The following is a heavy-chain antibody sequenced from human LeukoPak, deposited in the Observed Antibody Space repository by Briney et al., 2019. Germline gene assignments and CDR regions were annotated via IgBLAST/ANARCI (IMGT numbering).Heavy chain of an antibody. CDR2: ITDNGGNT. CDR1: GFTFSSYA. CDR3: VKDLYYDNSGYYSGAFDY. Sequence: GGSLRLSCSASGFTFSSYAMHWVRQAPGKGLEDVSAITDNGGNTFYADSVKGRFTISRDNSKNTLFLQMSSLRVEDTAVYYCVKDLYYDNSGYYSGAFDYWGQGTLVTVSS. D-gene: IGHD3-22*01. V-gene: IGHV3-64D*06. J-gene: IGHJ4*02.